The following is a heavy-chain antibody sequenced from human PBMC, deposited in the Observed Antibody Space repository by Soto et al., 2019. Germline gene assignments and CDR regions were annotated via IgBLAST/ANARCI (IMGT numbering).Heavy chain of an antibody. CDR2: ISGSGGST. CDR3: AKEGPRIQLWMSLGPDVGPKDV. CDR1: GFTFSSYA. Sequence: GSLRLSCAASGFTFSSYAMSWVRQAPGKGLEWVSAISGSGGSTYYADSVKGRFTISRDNSKNTLYLQMNSLRAEDTAVYYCAKEGPRIQLWMSLGPDVGPKDVWGQGTTVTVSS. J-gene: IGHJ6*02. V-gene: IGHV3-23*01. D-gene: IGHD5-18*01.